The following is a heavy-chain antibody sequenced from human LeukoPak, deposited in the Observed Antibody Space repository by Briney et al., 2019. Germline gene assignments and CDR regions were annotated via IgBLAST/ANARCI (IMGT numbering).Heavy chain of an antibody. Sequence: GSLRLSCAASGFTFSSYWMSWIRQPPGQGLEWIGYIYYTGSTNYNPSLKSRVTISLDTSKNQFSLKLSSVTAADTAVYYCARLVYDSSGYYYFDYWGQGTLVTVSS. D-gene: IGHD3-22*01. CDR1: GFTFSSYW. J-gene: IGHJ4*02. CDR3: ARLVYDSSGYYYFDY. CDR2: IYYTGST. V-gene: IGHV4-59*08.